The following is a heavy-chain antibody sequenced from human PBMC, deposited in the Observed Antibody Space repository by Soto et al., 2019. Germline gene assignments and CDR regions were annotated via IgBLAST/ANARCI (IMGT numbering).Heavy chain of an antibody. Sequence: EVQLVESGGGLVQPGRSLRLSCAASGFTFDDYAMHWVRQAPGKGLEWVSGISWNSGSIGYADSVKGRFTISRDNAKNSLYLQMNSLRAEDTALYYCAKDMYSGYGLDYYYMDFWGKGTTVTVSS. D-gene: IGHD5-12*01. CDR1: GFTFDDYA. CDR2: ISWNSGSI. J-gene: IGHJ6*03. V-gene: IGHV3-9*01. CDR3: AKDMYSGYGLDYYYMDF.